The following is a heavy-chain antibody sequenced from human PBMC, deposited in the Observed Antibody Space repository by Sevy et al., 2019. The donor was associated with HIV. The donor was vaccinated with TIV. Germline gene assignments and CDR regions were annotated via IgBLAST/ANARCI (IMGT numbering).Heavy chain of an antibody. V-gene: IGHV1-18*01. J-gene: IGHJ6*03. CDR3: ARGYCSGGSCYHYYYYMDV. Sequence: ASVKVSCKASGYTFTSYGISWVRQAPGQGLEWMGWISAYNGNTNYAQKLQGRVTMTTDTSTSTAYMELRSLRSDDTAVYYGARGYCSGGSCYHYYYYMDVWGKGTTVTVSS. D-gene: IGHD2-15*01. CDR1: GYTFTSYG. CDR2: ISAYNGNT.